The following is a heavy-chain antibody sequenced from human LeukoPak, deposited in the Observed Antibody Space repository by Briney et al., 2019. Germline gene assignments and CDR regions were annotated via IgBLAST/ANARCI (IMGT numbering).Heavy chain of an antibody. CDR3: ARVSYYDILTGQPSDAFDI. CDR2: IYYTGNT. CDR1: GVSIRSSNSY. J-gene: IGHJ3*02. Sequence: SETLSLACTVSGVSIRSSNSYWGWIRQPPGRGLEWFVSIYYTGNTYYNASLKSQVSISIDTTKNQFSLKLTSVTAADTAVYYCARVSYYDILTGQPSDAFDIWGQGTMVTVSS. V-gene: IGHV4-39*01. D-gene: IGHD3-9*01.